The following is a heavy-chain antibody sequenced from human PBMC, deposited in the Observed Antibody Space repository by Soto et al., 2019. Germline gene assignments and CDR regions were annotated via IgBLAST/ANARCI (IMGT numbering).Heavy chain of an antibody. CDR2: ISSSSSTI. D-gene: IGHD2-15*01. Sequence: GGSLRLSCAASGFTFSSYSMNWVRQAPGKGLEWVSYISSSSSTIYYADSVKGRFTISRDNAKNSLYLQMKSLRDEDTAVYYCARVSAAATPAWGQGTLVTVSS. CDR3: ARVSAAATPA. V-gene: IGHV3-48*02. CDR1: GFTFSSYS. J-gene: IGHJ5*02.